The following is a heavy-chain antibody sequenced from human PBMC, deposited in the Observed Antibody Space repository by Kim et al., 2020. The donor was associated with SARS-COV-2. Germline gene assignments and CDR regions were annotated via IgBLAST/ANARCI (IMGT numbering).Heavy chain of an antibody. Sequence: SETLSLTCAVSGGSISSSNWWSWVRQPPGKGLEWIGEIYHSGSTNYNPSLKSRVTISVDKSKNQFSLKLSSVTAADTAVYYCARADLIAVAGTYYYYGMDVWGQGTTVTVSS. V-gene: IGHV4-4*02. D-gene: IGHD6-19*01. CDR1: GGSISSSNW. CDR2: IYHSGST. CDR3: ARADLIAVAGTYYYYGMDV. J-gene: IGHJ6*02.